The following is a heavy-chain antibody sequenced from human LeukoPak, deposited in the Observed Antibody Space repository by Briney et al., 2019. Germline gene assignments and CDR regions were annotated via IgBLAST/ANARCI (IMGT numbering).Heavy chain of an antibody. J-gene: IGHJ5*02. D-gene: IGHD3-10*01. V-gene: IGHV4-59*12. CDR2: IYYSGST. CDR1: GDSINNYY. Sequence: PSETLSLTCTVSGDSINNYYWSWIRQPPGKALEWIGYIYYSGSTNYNPSLKSRVTISVDTSKNQFSLKLSSVTAADTAVYYCARDSGTTGEVKFDPWGQGTLVTVSS. CDR3: ARDSGTTGEVKFDP.